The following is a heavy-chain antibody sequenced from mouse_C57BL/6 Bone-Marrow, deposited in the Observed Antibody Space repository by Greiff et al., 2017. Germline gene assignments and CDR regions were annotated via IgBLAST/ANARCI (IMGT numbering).Heavy chain of an antibody. D-gene: IGHD1-1*01. CDR3: ARWDYGSSYWYFDV. CDR1: GYAFSSSW. Sequence: QVQLQQSGPELVKPGASVKISCKASGYAFSSSWMNWVKQRPGKGLEWLGRIYPGDGDTNYNGKFKGKATLTADKSSSTAYMQLSSLTSEDSAVYFCARWDYGSSYWYFDVWGTGTTVTVSS. V-gene: IGHV1-82*01. CDR2: IYPGDGDT. J-gene: IGHJ1*03.